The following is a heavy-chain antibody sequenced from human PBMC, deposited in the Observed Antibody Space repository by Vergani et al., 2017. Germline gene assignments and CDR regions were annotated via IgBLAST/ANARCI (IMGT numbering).Heavy chain of an antibody. CDR3: AGSPTDSSGWLGGWFDP. V-gene: IGHV4-59*01. CDR1: GGSISSYY. CDR2: IYYSGST. D-gene: IGHD6-13*01. J-gene: IGHJ5*02. Sequence: QVQLQQWGAGLLKPSETLSLTCTVSGGSISSYYWSWIRQPPGKGLEWIGYIYYSGSTNYNPSLKSRVTISVDTSKNQFSLKVSSVTAADTAVYYCAGSPTDSSGWLGGWFDPWGQGTLVTVSS.